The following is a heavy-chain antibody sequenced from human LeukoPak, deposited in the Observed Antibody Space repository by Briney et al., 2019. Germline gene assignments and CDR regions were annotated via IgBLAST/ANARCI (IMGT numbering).Heavy chain of an antibody. V-gene: IGHV4-4*07. CDR2: IYTSGST. J-gene: IGHJ3*02. D-gene: IGHD1-26*01. CDR1: GGSISSYY. Sequence: SETLSLTCTVSGGSISSYYWSWIRQPAGKGLEWIGRIYTSGSTNYNPSLKSRVTMSVDTSKNQFSLRLTSVTAADTAVYYCARVGEWELDAFDIWGQGTMVTVSS. CDR3: ARVGEWELDAFDI.